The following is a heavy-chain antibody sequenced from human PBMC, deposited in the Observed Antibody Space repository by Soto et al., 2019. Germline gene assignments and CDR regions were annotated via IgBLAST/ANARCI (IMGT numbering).Heavy chain of an antibody. CDR2: ISGCGVRT. D-gene: IGHD1-26*01. V-gene: IGHV3-23*01. CDR3: AFPRGGGFSLPFDY. Sequence: GGSLRLSCAASGFTFSNYAMSWVRQAPGKGLERVSTISGCGVRTYYADSVKGRFTFSRDNSKNTLYLQMNSLSAEDTAVYYCAFPRGGGFSLPFDYWGQGTLVTVSS. J-gene: IGHJ4*02. CDR1: GFTFSNYA.